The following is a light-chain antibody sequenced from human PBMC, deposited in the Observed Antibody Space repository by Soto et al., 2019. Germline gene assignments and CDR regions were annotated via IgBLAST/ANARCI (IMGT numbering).Light chain of an antibody. J-gene: IGKJ1*01. CDR3: QQYNNWPRT. CDR2: GAS. Sequence: EIVMTQSPATLSVSPGERANLYCRASQSVSSNLAWYQQKPGQAPRLLIYGASTRATGIPARFSGSGSGTEFTFTISSLQSEDFAVYYCQQYNNWPRTFGQGTKVDIK. CDR1: QSVSSN. V-gene: IGKV3-15*01.